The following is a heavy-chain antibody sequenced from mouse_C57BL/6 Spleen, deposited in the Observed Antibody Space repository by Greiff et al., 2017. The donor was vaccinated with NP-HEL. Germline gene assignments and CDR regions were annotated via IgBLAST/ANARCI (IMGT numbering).Heavy chain of an antibody. D-gene: IGHD2-9*01. CDR3: ARGPTMVTTGYFDY. J-gene: IGHJ2*01. Sequence: QVQLQQSGPELVKPGASVKISCKASGYAFSSSWMNWVKQRPGKGLEWIGRIYPGDGDTNYNGKFKGKATLTADKSSSTAYMQLSSLTSEDSAVYYCARGPTMVTTGYFDYWGQGTTLTVSS. CDR2: IYPGDGDT. CDR1: GYAFSSSW. V-gene: IGHV1-82*01.